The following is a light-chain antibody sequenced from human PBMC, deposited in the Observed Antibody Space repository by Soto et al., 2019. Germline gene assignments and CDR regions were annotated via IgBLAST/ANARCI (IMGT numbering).Light chain of an antibody. Sequence: EIVMTQSPATLSVSPGERATLSCRASQTLYNNLAWYQQKLGQAPRLLIYDASARATDIPARFSGSGSGTALTLSSSGLQSYDVYNYYCHQYSAWPLTFGGGTKVEIK. V-gene: IGKV3-15*01. CDR2: DAS. CDR1: QTLYNN. CDR3: HQYSAWPLT. J-gene: IGKJ4*01.